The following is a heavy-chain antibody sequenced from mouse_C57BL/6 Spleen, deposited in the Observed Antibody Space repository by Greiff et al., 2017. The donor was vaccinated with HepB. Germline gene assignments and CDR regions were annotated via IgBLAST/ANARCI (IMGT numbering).Heavy chain of an antibody. V-gene: IGHV5-4*03. J-gene: IGHJ4*01. D-gene: IGHD1-1*01. CDR1: GFTFSSYA. CDR3: ARAGVITTVVAPSYAMDY. Sequence: EVMLVESGGGLVKPGGSLKLSCAASGFTFSSYAMSWVRQTPEKRLEWVATISDGGSYTYYPDNVKGRFTISRDNAKNNLYLQMSHLKSEDTAMYYCARAGVITTVVAPSYAMDYWGQGTSVTVSS. CDR2: ISDGGSYT.